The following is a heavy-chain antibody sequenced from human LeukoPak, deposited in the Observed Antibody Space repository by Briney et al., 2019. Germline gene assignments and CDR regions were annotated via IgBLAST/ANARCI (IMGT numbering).Heavy chain of an antibody. D-gene: IGHD6-19*01. J-gene: IGHJ4*02. CDR3: AKDALPYSSGRDGYFDY. V-gene: IGHV3-7*03. CDR1: GFTFSSYW. CDR2: IKQDGSEK. Sequence: PGGSLRLSCAASGFTFSSYWMSWVRQAPGKGLEWVANIKQDGSEKYYVDSVKGRFTISRDNAKNSLYLQMNSLRAEDTALYYCAKDALPYSSGRDGYFDYWGQGTLVTVSS.